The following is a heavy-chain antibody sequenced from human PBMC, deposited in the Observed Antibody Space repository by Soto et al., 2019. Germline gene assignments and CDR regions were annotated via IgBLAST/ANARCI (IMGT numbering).Heavy chain of an antibody. V-gene: IGHV3-33*01. CDR3: ARDISLAAAGMYGMDV. Sequence: QVQLVESGGGVVQPGRSLRLSCAASGFTFSSYGMHWVRQAPGKGLERVAVIWYDGSNKYYADYVKGRFTISRDTSKNTLCLQMNSLRAEDTAVYDCARDISLAAAGMYGMDVWGQGTTVTVSS. J-gene: IGHJ6*02. CDR1: GFTFSSYG. CDR2: IWYDGSNK. D-gene: IGHD6-13*01.